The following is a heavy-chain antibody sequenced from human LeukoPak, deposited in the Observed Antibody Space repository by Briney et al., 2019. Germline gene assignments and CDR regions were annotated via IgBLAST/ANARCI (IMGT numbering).Heavy chain of an antibody. V-gene: IGHV3-21*01. CDR3: ARDRGRDGYNHFDY. CDR2: ISSGSSYI. D-gene: IGHD5-24*01. J-gene: IGHJ4*02. Sequence: GGSPRLSCAASGFTFSSYSMNWVRQAPGKGLEWVSSISSGSSYIYYADSVKGRFTISRDNAKNSLYLQMNSLRAEDTAVYYCARDRGRDGYNHFDYWGQGTLVTVSS. CDR1: GFTFSSYS.